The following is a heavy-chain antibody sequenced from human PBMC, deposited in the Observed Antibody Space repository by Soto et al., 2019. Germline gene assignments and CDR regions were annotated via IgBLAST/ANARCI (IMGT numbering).Heavy chain of an antibody. CDR2: ILNDGSAQ. V-gene: IGHV3-33*01. D-gene: IGHD1-1*01. Sequence: QVQLVESGGGVVQPGRSLRLTCAATGFSFSRHGMHWVRQAPGKGLEWLAVILNDGSAQEYADSVKGRFTISRDNSKNTLYRQMNNLRAEYTSVYYCARDDDDLYNGLDYLGQGILVTVSS. CDR1: GFSFSRHG. J-gene: IGHJ4*02. CDR3: ARDDDDLYNGLDY.